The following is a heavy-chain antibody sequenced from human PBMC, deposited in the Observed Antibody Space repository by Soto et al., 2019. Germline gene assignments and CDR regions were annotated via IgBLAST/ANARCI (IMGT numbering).Heavy chain of an antibody. CDR2: VIGSVCST. CDR3: AKGGGYCRGGSCPAPSVFDI. D-gene: IGHD2-15*01. CDR1: LFTFSSYA. V-gene: IGHV3-23*01. J-gene: IGHJ3*02. Sequence: PVGPLRLSCSASLFTFSSYAMGWVLETPCKLLEFVAAVIGSVCSTYYAESVKGRFTISRDNSKNTLYLQMNSLRAEDTAVYYFAKGGGYCRGGSCPAPSVFDIWGQGKRFTV.